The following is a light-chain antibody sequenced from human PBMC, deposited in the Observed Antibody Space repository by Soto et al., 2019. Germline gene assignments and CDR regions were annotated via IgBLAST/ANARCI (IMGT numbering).Light chain of an antibody. CDR1: SSDVGGYNY. Sequence: QSALTQPASVSGSPGQSITISCTGTSSDVGGYNYVSWYQQHPGKAPKLMIYEVSNRPSGVSNRFSGSKSGNTASLTISGLQAEDEEDYYCSSYTSSSTLGVFGGGTQLTVL. V-gene: IGLV2-14*01. J-gene: IGLJ2*01. CDR2: EVS. CDR3: SSYTSSSTLGV.